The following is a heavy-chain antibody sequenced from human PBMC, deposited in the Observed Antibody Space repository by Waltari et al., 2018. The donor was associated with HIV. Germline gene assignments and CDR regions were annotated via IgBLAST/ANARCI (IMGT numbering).Heavy chain of an antibody. Sequence: QVHLQQWGAGLLKPSETLSLTCAVYGGSFSGHCWSWIRQPPGKGLEWIGEINHSGSTNYNPSLKSQVTMSVDTSKKQFSLKVNSVTAADTAVYYCARGVGSNRYYYYGMDVWGQGTTVTVSS. CDR1: GGSFSGHC. J-gene: IGHJ6*02. CDR3: ARGVGSNRYYYYGMDV. CDR2: INHSGST. D-gene: IGHD4-4*01. V-gene: IGHV4-34*01.